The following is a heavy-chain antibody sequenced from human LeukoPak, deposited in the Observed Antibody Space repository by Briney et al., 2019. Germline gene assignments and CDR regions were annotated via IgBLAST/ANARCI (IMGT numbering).Heavy chain of an antibody. J-gene: IGHJ4*02. CDR1: GYTCTSCG. V-gene: IGHV1-18*04. CDR3: ARDGRFGELFGY. Sequence: ASVKVSCKASGYTCTSCGISWVRQAPGQGLEWMGWISAYNGNTNYAQKLQGRVTMTTDTSTSTAYMELRSLRSDDTAVYYCARDGRFGELFGYWGQGTLVTVSS. CDR2: ISAYNGNT. D-gene: IGHD3-10*01.